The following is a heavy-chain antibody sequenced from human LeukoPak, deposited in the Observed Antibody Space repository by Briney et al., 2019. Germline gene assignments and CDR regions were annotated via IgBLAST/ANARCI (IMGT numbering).Heavy chain of an antibody. CDR3: ARLLTGAPGGY. V-gene: IGHV4-39*01. D-gene: IGHD7-27*01. CDR1: GGSISSNDYC. J-gene: IGHJ4*02. CDR2: IYCSGST. Sequence: PSETLSLTCTVSGGSISSNDYCWGWIRQPPGKGLEWIGTIYCSGSTYYNPSLRSRVTISVDTSKNQFSLKLSSVTAADTAVYYCARLLTGAPGGYWGQGTLVTVSS.